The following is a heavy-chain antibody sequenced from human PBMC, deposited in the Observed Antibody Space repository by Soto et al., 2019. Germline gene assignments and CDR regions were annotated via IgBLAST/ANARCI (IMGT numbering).Heavy chain of an antibody. J-gene: IGHJ4*02. CDR1: GGSFSGYY. CDR3: ARGLGRIFDY. Sequence: QVQLQQWGAGLLKPSETLSLTCAVYGGSFSGYYWSWIRQPPGKGLEWIGEINHSGSTNYNPSLKSPVTVSEDTSKNQFSLKLSSVTAADTAVYYCARGLGRIFDYWGQGTLVTVSS. CDR2: INHSGST. V-gene: IGHV4-34*01. D-gene: IGHD1-26*01.